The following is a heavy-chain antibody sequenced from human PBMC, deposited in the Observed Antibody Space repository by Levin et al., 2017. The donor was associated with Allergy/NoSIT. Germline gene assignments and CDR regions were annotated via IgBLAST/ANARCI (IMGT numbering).Heavy chain of an antibody. D-gene: IGHD5-24*01. V-gene: IGHV3-23*01. CDR1: GFTFSSAD. J-gene: IGHJ4*02. Sequence: GGSLRLSCAASGFTFSSADMSWVRQAPGKGLEWVATISTGGRSTYYADSVKGRFTISRDNSKNTLDLRMNSLRAEDTAIYYCAKAVSGLQLFYFDHWGQGTPVTVSS. CDR3: AKAVSGLQLFYFDH. CDR2: ISTGGRST.